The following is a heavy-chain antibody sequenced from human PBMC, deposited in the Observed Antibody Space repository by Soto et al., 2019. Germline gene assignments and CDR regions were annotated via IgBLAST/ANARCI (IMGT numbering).Heavy chain of an antibody. CDR3: ARVWEHLYFAY. CDR2: IHYSGST. CDR1: GGSASSTSYY. Sequence: LSLTCTVSGGSASSTSYYWTRIRQPPGKGLEWIGYIHYSGSTNYNPSLKSRVAMSVDTSKNHFSLKLSSVTAADTAVYYCARVWEHLYFAYWGQGALVTVSS. J-gene: IGHJ4*02. D-gene: IGHD1-26*01. V-gene: IGHV4-61*01.